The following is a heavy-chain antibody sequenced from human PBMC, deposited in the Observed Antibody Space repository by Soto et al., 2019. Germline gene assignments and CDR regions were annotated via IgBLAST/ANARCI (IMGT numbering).Heavy chain of an antibody. V-gene: IGHV1-18*04. CDR1: GYTFTRYG. D-gene: IGHD3-3*01. J-gene: IGHJ6*02. CDR2: FRAYNGNK. Sequence: GASVEVSCKASGYTFTRYGISWVRHAPGQGLEWMGGFRAYNGNKNYPQELLGEDTMSAETSPRTAYMEQRGLSSADTARHFSARYFQPSTYYDFWSGVLSYYYYGMDVWGHGTTGTAS. CDR3: ARYFQPSTYYDFWSGVLSYYYYGMDV.